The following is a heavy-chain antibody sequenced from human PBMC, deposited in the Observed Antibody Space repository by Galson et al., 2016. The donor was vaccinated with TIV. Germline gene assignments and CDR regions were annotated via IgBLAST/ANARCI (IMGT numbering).Heavy chain of an antibody. CDR3: ATLTGDEGHFGY. CDR1: GFIFDNYV. V-gene: IGHV3-43*01. D-gene: IGHD7-27*01. CDR2: ISWDGQRP. Sequence: SLRLSCAASGFIFDNYVMHWVRQAPGKGLECVSLISWDGQRPYYADSVKGRFTISRDNSRNSLFLQMDSLRTEDTALYYCATLTGDEGHFGYWGQGTPVTVFS. J-gene: IGHJ4*02.